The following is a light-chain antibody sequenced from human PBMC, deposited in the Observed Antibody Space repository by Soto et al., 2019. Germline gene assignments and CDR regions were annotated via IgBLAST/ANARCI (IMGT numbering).Light chain of an antibody. J-gene: IGKJ3*01. CDR2: GAS. CDR3: QQYGSSPST. Sequence: EIVMTQSPDTLSVSPGEGATLSCRVSQSIRSNLAWYQQRPGQAPRLLIYGASSRATGIPDRFSGSGSGTDFTLTISRLEPEDFAVYYCQQYGSSPSTFGPGTKVDIK. V-gene: IGKV3-20*01. CDR1: QSIRSN.